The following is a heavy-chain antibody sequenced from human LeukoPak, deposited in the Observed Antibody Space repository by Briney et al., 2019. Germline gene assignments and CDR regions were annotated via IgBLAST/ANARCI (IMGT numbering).Heavy chain of an antibody. V-gene: IGHV4-59*01. D-gene: IGHD5-24*01. CDR3: ARTGDGYNYYNYYYMDV. J-gene: IGHJ6*03. CDR2: IYYSGST. Sequence: SETLSLTCSVSGGSINNYYWSWIRQPPGKGLEWIGNIYYSGSTNYNPSLKSRVSISVDTSKTQFSLKMSSVTAADTAVYYCARTGDGYNYYNYYYMDVWGKGTTVTVTS. CDR1: GGSINNYY.